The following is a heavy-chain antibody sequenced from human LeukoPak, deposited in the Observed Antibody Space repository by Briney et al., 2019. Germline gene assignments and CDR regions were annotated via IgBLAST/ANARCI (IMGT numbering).Heavy chain of an antibody. D-gene: IGHD4-17*01. CDR1: GFTFSSYA. Sequence: GGSLRLSCAASGFTFSSYAMSWVRQAPGKGLEWVSAISGSGGSTYYADSVKGRFTISRDNSKNTLYLQMNSLRAEDTAAYYCAKAYGDYPPGTVDYWGQGTLVTVSS. CDR3: AKAYGDYPPGTVDY. CDR2: ISGSGGST. J-gene: IGHJ4*02. V-gene: IGHV3-23*01.